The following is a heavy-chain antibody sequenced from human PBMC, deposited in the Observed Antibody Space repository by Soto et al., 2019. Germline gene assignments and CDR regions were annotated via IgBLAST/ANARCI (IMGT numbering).Heavy chain of an antibody. CDR1: GFTFSSYG. CDR3: ARTTQLWFGEFGFDP. J-gene: IGHJ5*02. Sequence: QVQLVESGGGVVQPGRSLRLSCAASGFTFSSYGMHWVRQAPGKGLEWVAVIWYDGSNKYYADSVKGRFTISRDNSKXTLYLQMNSLRAEDTAVYYCARTTQLWFGEFGFDPWGQGTLVTVSS. CDR2: IWYDGSNK. V-gene: IGHV3-33*01. D-gene: IGHD3-10*01.